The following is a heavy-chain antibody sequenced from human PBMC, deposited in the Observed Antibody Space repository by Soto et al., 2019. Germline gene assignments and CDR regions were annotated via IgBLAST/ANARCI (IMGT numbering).Heavy chain of an antibody. V-gene: IGHV4-59*01. CDR3: ASGDDWDIDY. CDR2: IYYSGST. J-gene: IGHJ4*02. D-gene: IGHD3-9*01. CDR1: GGSISSYY. Sequence: PSGTLSLTCTVSGGSISSYYWSWIRQPPGKGLEWIGYIYYSGSTNYNPSLKSRVTISLDTSNNHFSLKLSSVTAADTAVYYCASGDDWDIDYWGQGTLLTVSS.